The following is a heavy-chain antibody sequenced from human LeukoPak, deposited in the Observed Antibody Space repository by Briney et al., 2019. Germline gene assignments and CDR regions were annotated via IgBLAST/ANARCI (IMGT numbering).Heavy chain of an antibody. CDR1: GGSFSGYY. D-gene: IGHD3-10*01. V-gene: IGHV4-34*01. Sequence: PSETLSLICAVYGGSFSGYYWSWIRQPPGKGLEWIGEINHSGSTHYNPSLKSRVTVSVDTSKNQFSLKLSSVTAADTAVYYCARLYGSGSYYKYWGQGTLVTVSS. CDR2: INHSGST. CDR3: ARLYGSGSYYKY. J-gene: IGHJ4*02.